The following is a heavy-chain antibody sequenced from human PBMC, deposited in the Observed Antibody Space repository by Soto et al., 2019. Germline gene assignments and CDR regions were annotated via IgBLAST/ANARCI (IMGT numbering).Heavy chain of an antibody. CDR3: ARHGFGPLHGLVDV. V-gene: IGHV4-59*08. J-gene: IGHJ6*02. CDR2: INYDGYS. Sequence: QVQLQESGPGLVKPSETLSLTCTVSGGSITNYYCSWFRQPPGKGLEWIGYINYDGYSAYNLSLKRLVPLSMNASKPQCSLMLESVTATDTAVYYCARHGFGPLHGLVDVWGPGTTVIVSS. CDR1: GGSITNYY. D-gene: IGHD3-10*01.